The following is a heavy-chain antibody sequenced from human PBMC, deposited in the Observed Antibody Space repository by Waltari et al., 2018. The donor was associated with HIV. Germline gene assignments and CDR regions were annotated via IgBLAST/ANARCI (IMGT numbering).Heavy chain of an antibody. J-gene: IGHJ6*02. CDR2: ISSSGSTI. Sequence: GGGLVKPGGSLRLSCAASGFTFSDYYMSWIRQAPGKGLEWVSYISSSGSTIYYADSVKGRFTISRDNAKNSLYLQMNSLRAEDTAVYYCARDRDDYGDYTDYYGMDVWGQGTTVTVSS. D-gene: IGHD4-17*01. CDR1: GFTFSDYY. CDR3: ARDRDDYGDYTDYYGMDV. V-gene: IGHV3-11*01.